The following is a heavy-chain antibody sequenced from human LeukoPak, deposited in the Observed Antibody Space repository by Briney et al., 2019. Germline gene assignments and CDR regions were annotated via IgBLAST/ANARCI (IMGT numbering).Heavy chain of an antibody. CDR2: INHSGST. J-gene: IGHJ4*02. CDR3: ARMGNYYDSSGYYYGNYFDY. Sequence: SETLSLTCAVYGGSFSGYYWSWIRQPPGKGLEWIGEINHSGSTNYNPSLKSRVTISVDTSKNQFSLKLSSVTAADTAVYYCARMGNYYDSSGYYYGNYFDYWGQGTLVTVSS. CDR1: GGSFSGYY. V-gene: IGHV4-34*01. D-gene: IGHD3-22*01.